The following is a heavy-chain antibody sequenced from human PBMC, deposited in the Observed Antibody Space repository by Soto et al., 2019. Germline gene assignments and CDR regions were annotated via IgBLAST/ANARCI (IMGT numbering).Heavy chain of an antibody. CDR1: GFTFSSYG. Sequence: QVQLVESGGGVVQPGRSLRLSCAASGFTFSSYGMHWVRQAPGKGLEWVAVISYDESNKYYADSVKGRFTISRDNSKNTLYLQMNSLRAEDTAVYYCAVATIPYYYYGMDVWGQGTTVTVSS. J-gene: IGHJ6*02. D-gene: IGHD5-12*01. CDR3: AVATIPYYYYGMDV. V-gene: IGHV3-30*03. CDR2: ISYDESNK.